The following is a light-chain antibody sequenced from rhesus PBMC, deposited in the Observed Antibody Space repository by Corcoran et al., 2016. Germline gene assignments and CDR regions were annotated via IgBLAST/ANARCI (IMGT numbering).Light chain of an antibody. Sequence: DIQMTQSPSSLSASVGDRVTITCRASPGISSYLAWYQQKPGKAPKLLIYAASTLQSGVPSRFSGSGSGTDCTLTISSLQPEAFATYYCQQHNSYPRTFGQGTKVEIK. V-gene: IGKV1-25*01. CDR3: QQHNSYPRT. CDR1: PGISSY. CDR2: AAS. J-gene: IGKJ1*01.